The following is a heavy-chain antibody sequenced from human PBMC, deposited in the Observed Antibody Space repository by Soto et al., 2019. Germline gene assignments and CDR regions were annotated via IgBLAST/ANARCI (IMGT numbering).Heavy chain of an antibody. D-gene: IGHD2-2*01. CDR3: AGEDFTSCPVY. V-gene: IGHV3-30-3*01. CDR2: ISYDGSNK. J-gene: IGHJ4*02. CDR1: GFTFSSYA. Sequence: QPGGSLRLSCAASGFTFSSYAMHWVRQAPGKGLEWVAVISYDGSNKYYADSVKGRFTISRDNSKNTLYLQMNSLRAEDTAVYYCAGEDFTSCPVYWGQGTLVTVSS.